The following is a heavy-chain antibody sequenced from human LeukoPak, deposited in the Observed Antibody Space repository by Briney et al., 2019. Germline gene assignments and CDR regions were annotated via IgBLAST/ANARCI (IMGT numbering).Heavy chain of an antibody. CDR1: GFTFSSYA. CDR2: ISYDGSNK. D-gene: IGHD3-3*01. Sequence: GRSLRLSCAASGFTFSSYAMHWVRQAPGKGLEWVAVISYDGSNKYYADSVKGRFTISRDNSKNTLYLQMNSLRAEDTAVYYCARGGSHYDFWSGYYEGGYYFDYWGQGTLVTVSS. J-gene: IGHJ4*02. V-gene: IGHV3-30*01. CDR3: ARGGSHYDFWSGYYEGGYYFDY.